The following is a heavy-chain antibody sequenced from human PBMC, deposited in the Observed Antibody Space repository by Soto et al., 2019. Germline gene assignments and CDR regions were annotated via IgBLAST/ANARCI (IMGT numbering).Heavy chain of an antibody. CDR3: ARDKHIRYFDTSYFDY. J-gene: IGHJ4*02. V-gene: IGHV4-59*13. D-gene: IGHD3-9*01. CDR2: IYYSGST. Sequence: PSETLSLTCTVSGSSISGYYWIWIRQPPGKGLEWIGYIYYSGSTNYNPSLKSRVTISVDTSKNHFSLKLSSVTAADTAMYYCARDKHIRYFDTSYFDYWGQGTLVTVSS. CDR1: GSSISGYY.